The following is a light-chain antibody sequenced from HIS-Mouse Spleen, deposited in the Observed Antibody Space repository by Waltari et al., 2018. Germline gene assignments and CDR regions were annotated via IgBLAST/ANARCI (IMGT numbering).Light chain of an antibody. Sequence: QSALTQPASVSGSPGQSITISCTGTSSDVGSYNLVSWYQQHPGKAPKLMIYEGSKRTSGVSNRFSGSKSGNTASLTISGLRAEDEADYYCCSYAGSSTYWVFGGGTKLTVL. CDR3: CSYAGSSTYWV. CDR2: EGS. CDR1: SSDVGSYNL. V-gene: IGLV2-23*01. J-gene: IGLJ3*02.